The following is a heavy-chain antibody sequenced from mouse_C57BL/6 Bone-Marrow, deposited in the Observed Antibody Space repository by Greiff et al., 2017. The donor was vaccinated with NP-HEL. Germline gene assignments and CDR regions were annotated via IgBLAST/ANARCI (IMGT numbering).Heavy chain of an antibody. Sequence: QVQLKESGAELVRPGSSVKLSCKASGYTFTSYWMHWVKQRPIQGLEWIGNIDPSDSETHYNQKFKDKATLTVDKSSSTAYMQLSSLTSEDSAVYYCARSYYGNFLDYWGQGTTLTVSS. CDR3: ARSYYGNFLDY. CDR2: IDPSDSET. D-gene: IGHD2-10*01. CDR1: GYTFTSYW. V-gene: IGHV1-52*01. J-gene: IGHJ2*01.